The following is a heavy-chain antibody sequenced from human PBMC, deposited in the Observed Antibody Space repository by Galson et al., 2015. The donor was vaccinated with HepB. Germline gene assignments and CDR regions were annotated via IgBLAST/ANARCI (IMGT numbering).Heavy chain of an antibody. CDR3: ARGLYSGYEFYYYYYMDV. CDR1: GFTFSTYT. CDR2: ISSSSSYI. Sequence: SLRLSCAASGFTFSTYTMNWVRQAPGKGLEWVSSISSSSSYIYYADSVKGRFTISRDNAKNSLYLQMNSLRAEDTAVYYCARGLYSGYEFYYYYYMDVWGKGTTVTVSS. J-gene: IGHJ6*03. D-gene: IGHD5-12*01. V-gene: IGHV3-21*01.